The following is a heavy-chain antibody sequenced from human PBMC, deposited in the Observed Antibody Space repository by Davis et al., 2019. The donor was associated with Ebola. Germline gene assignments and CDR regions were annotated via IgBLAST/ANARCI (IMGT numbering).Heavy chain of an antibody. CDR2: IYSGGST. D-gene: IGHD6-13*01. CDR1: GFTFSHYG. Sequence: GESLKISCAASGFTFSHYGMHWVRQAPGKGLEWVSVIYSGGSTYYADSVKGRFTISRDNSKNTLYLQMNSLRAEDTAVYYCAVIAAADWYFDLWGRGTLVTVSS. V-gene: IGHV3-NL1*01. J-gene: IGHJ2*01. CDR3: AVIAAADWYFDL.